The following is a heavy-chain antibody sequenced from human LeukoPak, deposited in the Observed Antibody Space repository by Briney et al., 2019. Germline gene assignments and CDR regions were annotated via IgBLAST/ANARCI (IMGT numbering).Heavy chain of an antibody. CDR3: ARDRRLRY. CDR1: GFTFGDYC. V-gene: IGHV3-49*04. J-gene: IGHJ4*02. Sequence: GGSLRLSCTASGFTFGDYCMSWVRQAPGKGLEWVGFVRSNAYGGTREYAASVNGRFTISRDNSKSIAYLQMNSLRAEDTAVYYCARDRRLRYWGQGTLVTVSS. CDR2: VRSNAYGGTR. D-gene: IGHD6-25*01.